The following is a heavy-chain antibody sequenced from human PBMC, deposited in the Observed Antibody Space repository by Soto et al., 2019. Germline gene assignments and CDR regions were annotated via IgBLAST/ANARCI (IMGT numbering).Heavy chain of an antibody. V-gene: IGHV4-4*02. D-gene: IGHD3-22*01. J-gene: IGHJ5*02. CDR1: GGSISSSNW. Sequence: QVQLQESGPGLVKPSGTLSLTGAVSGGSISSSNWWSWVRQPPGKGLEWIGEIYHSGSTNYNPSLKSLVTISVDKSKNHFSLKLSSVTAADTAVYYCARDRDDSSGYYYRGWFDPWGQGTLVTVSS. CDR3: ARDRDDSSGYYYRGWFDP. CDR2: IYHSGST.